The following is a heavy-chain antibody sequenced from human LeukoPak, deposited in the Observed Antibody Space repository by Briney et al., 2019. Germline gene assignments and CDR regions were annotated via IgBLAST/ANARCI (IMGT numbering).Heavy chain of an antibody. CDR2: LSGSGCSR. J-gene: IGHJ4*02. CDR3: AKDRRNTVPTISDY. D-gene: IGHD5-12*01. CDR1: GFTFSSYA. V-gene: IGHV3-23*01. Sequence: AGGSLRLSCVPSGFTFSSYAMNWVRQAPGRGREWVSPLSGSGCSRYYADYVKGRFSISRDNSENTLYLRMNSLRAEDTAVYYCAKDRRNTVPTISDYWGQGTLVTVCS.